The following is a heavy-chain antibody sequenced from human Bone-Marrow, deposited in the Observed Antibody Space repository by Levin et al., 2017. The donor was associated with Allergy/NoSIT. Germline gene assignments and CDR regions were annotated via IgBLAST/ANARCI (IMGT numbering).Heavy chain of an antibody. V-gene: IGHV3-9*01. D-gene: IGHD3-22*01. Sequence: PGGSLRLSCAASGFTFDDYAMHWVRQAPGKGLEWVSGISWNSGSIGYADSVKGRFTISRDNAKNSLYLQMNSLRAEDTALYYCAKSPAPDYYDSSGDDDGIVYWGQGTLVTVSS. CDR1: GFTFDDYA. J-gene: IGHJ4*02. CDR3: AKSPAPDYYDSSGDDDGIVY. CDR2: ISWNSGSI.